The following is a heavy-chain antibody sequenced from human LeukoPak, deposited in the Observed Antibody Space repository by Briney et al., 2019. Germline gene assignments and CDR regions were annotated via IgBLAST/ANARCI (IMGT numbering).Heavy chain of an antibody. J-gene: IGHJ4*02. CDR2: ISNDATKK. CDR3: ARDNYYDSSGYWNY. V-gene: IGHV3-30*03. D-gene: IGHD3-22*01. Sequence: PGGSLRLSCAASGFTFSTYAMHWVRQAPGKGLEWVAVISNDATKKYYADSVKGRSTISRDNSERTLYLQMNSLRAEDTAVYYCARDNYYDSSGYWNYWGQGTLVTVSS. CDR1: GFTFSTYA.